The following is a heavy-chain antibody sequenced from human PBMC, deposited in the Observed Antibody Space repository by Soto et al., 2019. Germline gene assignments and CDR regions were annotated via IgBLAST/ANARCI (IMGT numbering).Heavy chain of an antibody. CDR3: ARGKTVAVADYYYYGMDV. V-gene: IGHV1-69*13. Sequence: ASVKVSCKASGYTFTSYAISWVRQAPGQGLEWMGGIIPIFGTANYAQKFQGRVTITADESTSTAYMELSSLRSEDTAVYYCARGKTVAVADYYYYGMDVWGQGTTVTVSS. CDR1: GYTFTSYA. D-gene: IGHD6-19*01. J-gene: IGHJ6*02. CDR2: IIPIFGTA.